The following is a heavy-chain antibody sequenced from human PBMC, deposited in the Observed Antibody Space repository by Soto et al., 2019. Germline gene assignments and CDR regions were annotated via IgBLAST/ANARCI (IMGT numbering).Heavy chain of an antibody. J-gene: IGHJ4*02. V-gene: IGHV3-30*18. CDR1: GFSFSTYA. Sequence: GGSLRLSCAASGFSFSTYAIHWIRQAPGKGLEWVAVISYDGSNEYYADSVKGRFTISRDSSKNTLSLQMNSLRPEDTAMYYCAKTGCSSATCYVTNWGQGXLVTVYS. CDR2: ISYDGSNE. CDR3: AKTGCSSATCYVTN. D-gene: IGHD2-2*01.